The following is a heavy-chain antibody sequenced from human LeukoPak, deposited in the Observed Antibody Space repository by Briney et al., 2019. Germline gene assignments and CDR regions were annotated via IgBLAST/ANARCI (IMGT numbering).Heavy chain of an antibody. J-gene: IGHJ1*01. D-gene: IGHD6-19*01. CDR3: ARIAVAAIEYFQH. CDR2: INPNSGGT. V-gene: IGHV1-2*02. CDR1: GYTFTGYY. Sequence: GASVKVSCKASGYTFTGYYMHWVRQAPGQGLEWMGWINPNSGGTNYAQKLQGRVTMTTDTSTSTAYMELRSLRSDDTAVYYCARIAVAAIEYFQHWGQGTLVTVSS.